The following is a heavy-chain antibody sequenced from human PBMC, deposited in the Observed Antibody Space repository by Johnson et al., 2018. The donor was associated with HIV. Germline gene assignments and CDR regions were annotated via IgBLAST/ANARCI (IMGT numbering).Heavy chain of an antibody. CDR3: ARQAAAGAFDI. J-gene: IGHJ3*02. D-gene: IGHD6-13*01. CDR1: GFTFSSYD. CDR2: IGTAGDT. V-gene: IGHV3-13*01. Sequence: VQLVESGGGLVQPGGSLRLSCAASGFTFSSYDMHWVRQATGKGLEWVSAIGTAGDTYYPGSVKGRFTISRENAKNSLYLQMNSRGAEDTAVYYCARQAAAGAFDIWGQGTMVTVSS.